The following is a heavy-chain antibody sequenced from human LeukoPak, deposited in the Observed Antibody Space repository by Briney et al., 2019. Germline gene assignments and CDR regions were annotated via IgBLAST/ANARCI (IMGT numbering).Heavy chain of an antibody. Sequence: SETLSLTCAVYGGSFSGYYWSWIRQPPGKGLEWIGYIHSSGATHYNPSLKSRVTTSLDTCKNQFSLKLSSVTAADTAVYYCARLGSYSDHWGQGTLVTVSS. V-gene: IGHV4-4*09. CDR3: ARLGSYSDH. J-gene: IGHJ5*02. CDR2: IHSSGAT. D-gene: IGHD1-26*01. CDR1: GGSFSGYY.